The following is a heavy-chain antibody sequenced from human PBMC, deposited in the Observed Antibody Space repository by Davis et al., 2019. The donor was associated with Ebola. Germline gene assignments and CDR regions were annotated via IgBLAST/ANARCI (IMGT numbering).Heavy chain of an antibody. V-gene: IGHV4-39*01. CDR2: IYYSGST. Sequence: SETLSLTCAVSGGSISSSSYYWGWIRQPPGKGLEWIGSIYYSGSTYYNPSLKSRVTISVDTSKNQFSLKLSSVTAADTAVYYCARSDYGDVGPDYWGQGTLVTVSS. D-gene: IGHD4-17*01. CDR3: ARSDYGDVGPDY. CDR1: GGSISSSSYY. J-gene: IGHJ4*02.